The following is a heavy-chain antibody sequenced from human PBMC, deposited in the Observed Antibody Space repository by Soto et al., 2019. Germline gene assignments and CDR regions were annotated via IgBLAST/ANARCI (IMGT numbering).Heavy chain of an antibody. Sequence: QVQLQESGPGLVKPSGTLSLTCAVFGGSISSNDWWSWVRQPPGEGLEWIGEISHSGTTNYNPSLNSRVTISLDKSKKQFSLKLPSLTAADTAVYYCARAVPFFLGPWGQGTLVTVSS. V-gene: IGHV4-4*02. D-gene: IGHD3-3*01. CDR3: ARAVPFFLGP. CDR2: ISHSGTT. CDR1: GGSISSNDW. J-gene: IGHJ5*02.